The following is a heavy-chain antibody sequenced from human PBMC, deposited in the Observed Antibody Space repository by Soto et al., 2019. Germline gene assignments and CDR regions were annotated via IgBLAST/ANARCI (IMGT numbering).Heavy chain of an antibody. CDR3: VRGPYQLPRNWFYP. CDR1: GGSFSGYY. V-gene: IGHV4-34*01. CDR2: INHSGST. D-gene: IGHD2-2*01. Sequence: SETLSLTCAVYGGSFSGYYWSWIRQPPGKGLEWIGEINHSGSTNYNPSLKSRVTISVDTSKNQFSLKLSSVTAADTAVYYCVRGPYQLPRNWFYPWGQGTLVTVSS. J-gene: IGHJ5*02.